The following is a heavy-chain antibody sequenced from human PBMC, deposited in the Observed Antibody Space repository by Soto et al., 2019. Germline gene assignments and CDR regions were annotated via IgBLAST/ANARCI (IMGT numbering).Heavy chain of an antibody. D-gene: IGHD1-26*01. Sequence: QVQLVQSGAEVKKPGASVKVSCKASGYTCTSYDINWVRQATGQGLEWMGWMNPNSGNTGYAQTFQGRVTMTRNTSRSTADMELSSLRSEDTAVYYCARGPPYSGYVDYWGQGTLVTVS. CDR2: MNPNSGNT. CDR3: ARGPPYSGYVDY. V-gene: IGHV1-8*01. J-gene: IGHJ4*02. CDR1: GYTCTSYD.